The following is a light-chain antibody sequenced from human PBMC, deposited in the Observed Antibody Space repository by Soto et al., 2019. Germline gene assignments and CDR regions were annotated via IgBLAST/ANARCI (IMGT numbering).Light chain of an antibody. V-gene: IGKV1-5*01. CDR3: QQYDSCLRT. CDR2: DAS. J-gene: IGKJ1*01. CDR1: QNIGSW. Sequence: PIAKFPSTLSASLANSFTMTVRASQNIGSWLAWYQQKPGKAPKFLIYDASSLESGVPSRFSGSGSGTEFTLTISSLQPDDVATYYCQQYDSCLRTFGPGTKVDI.